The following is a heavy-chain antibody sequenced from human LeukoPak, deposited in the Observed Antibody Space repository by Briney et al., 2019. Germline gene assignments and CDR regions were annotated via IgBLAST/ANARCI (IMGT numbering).Heavy chain of an antibody. D-gene: IGHD3-3*01. CDR1: GFTFSSYG. CDR2: IWYDGSNK. J-gene: IGHJ6*02. CDR3: ARDLVSYYDFWSGPSVYYYYYGMDV. V-gene: IGHV3-33*01. Sequence: GGSLRLSCAASGFTFSSYGMHWVRQAPGKGLEWVAVIWYDGSNKYYADSVKGRFTISRDNSKNTLYLQMNSLRAEDTAVYYCARDLVSYYDFWSGPSVYYYYYGMDVWGQGTTVTVSS.